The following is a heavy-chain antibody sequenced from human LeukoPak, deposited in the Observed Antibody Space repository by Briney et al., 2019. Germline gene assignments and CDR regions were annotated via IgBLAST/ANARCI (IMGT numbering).Heavy chain of an antibody. J-gene: IGHJ3*02. CDR3: ARDTQGLAFDI. D-gene: IGHD3/OR15-3a*01. CDR1: GFTFNNYN. CDR2: ISSSSSTI. Sequence: QSGGSLRLSCAASGFTFNNYNMNWVRQAPGKGLEWVSYISSSSSTIYYADSVKGRFTISRDNAKNSLYLQMNSLRAEDTAVYYCARDTQGLAFDIWGQGTMVTVSS. V-gene: IGHV3-48*01.